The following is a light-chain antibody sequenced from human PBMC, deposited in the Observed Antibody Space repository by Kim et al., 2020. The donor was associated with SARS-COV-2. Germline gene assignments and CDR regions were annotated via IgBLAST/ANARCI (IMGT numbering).Light chain of an antibody. CDR3: QQYRSSLHT. J-gene: IGKJ2*01. CDR1: QSINSNY. CDR2: GAT. Sequence: LSPGESATLSCRASQSINSNYLAWYQLKPGQAPRLLIFGATSRATGIPDRFSGSGSGTDFTLTISRLEPEDFAVYYCQQYRSSLHTFGQGTKLEI. V-gene: IGKV3-20*01.